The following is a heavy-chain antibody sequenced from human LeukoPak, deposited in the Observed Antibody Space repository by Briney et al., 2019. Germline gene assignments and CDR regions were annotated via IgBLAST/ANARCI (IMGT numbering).Heavy chain of an antibody. CDR3: AKEGRWLQLDYYYYYMDV. D-gene: IGHD5-24*01. V-gene: IGHV3-30*18. CDR2: ISYDGSNK. CDR1: GFTFSSYG. Sequence: GGSLRLSCAASGFTFSSYGMHWVRQAPGKGLEWVAVISYDGSNKYYADSVKGRFTISRDNSKNTLYLQMNSLRAEDTAVYYCAKEGRWLQLDYYYYYMDVWGKGTTVTISS. J-gene: IGHJ6*03.